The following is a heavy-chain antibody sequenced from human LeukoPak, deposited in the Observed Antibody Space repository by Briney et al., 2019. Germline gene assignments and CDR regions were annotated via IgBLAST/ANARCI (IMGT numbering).Heavy chain of an antibody. CDR1: GYTFTSYG. CDR2: ISAYNGNT. D-gene: IGHD1-26*01. V-gene: IGHV1-18*01. J-gene: IGHJ4*02. CDR3: ARDPLSSGSYYDDDY. Sequence: ASVKVSCKASGYTFTSYGISWVRQAPGQGLEWMGWISAYNGNTNYAQKLQGSVTMTTDTSTSTAYMELRSLRSDDTAVYYCARDPLSSGSYYDDDYWGQGTLVTVSS.